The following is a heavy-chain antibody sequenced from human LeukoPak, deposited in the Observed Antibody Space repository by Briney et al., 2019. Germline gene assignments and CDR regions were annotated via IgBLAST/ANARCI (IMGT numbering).Heavy chain of an antibody. J-gene: IGHJ4*02. V-gene: IGHV1-69*01. CDR1: GGTFSSYA. D-gene: IGHD4-11*01. Sequence: SVKVSCKAPGGTFSSYAISWVRQAPGQGLEWMGGIIPIFGTANYAQKFQGRVTITADESTSTAYMELSSLRSEDTAVYYCARLPPDYSRPRDYWGQGTLVTVSS. CDR2: IIPIFGTA. CDR3: ARLPPDYSRPRDY.